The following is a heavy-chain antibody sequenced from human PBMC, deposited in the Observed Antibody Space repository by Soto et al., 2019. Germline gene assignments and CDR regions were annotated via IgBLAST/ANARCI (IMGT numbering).Heavy chain of an antibody. V-gene: IGHV4-31*03. J-gene: IGHJ5*02. CDR2: IYYSGST. Sequence: QVQLQESGPGLVKPSQTLSLTCTVSGGSISSGGYYWSWIRQHPGKGLEWIGYIYYSGSTYYNPSLKSRVTISVDTSKNQFALKLSSVTAADTAVYYCARDDGIGSEYGGFPSWGQGTLVTVSS. CDR1: GGSISSGGYY. D-gene: IGHD1-20*01. CDR3: ARDDGIGSEYGGFPS.